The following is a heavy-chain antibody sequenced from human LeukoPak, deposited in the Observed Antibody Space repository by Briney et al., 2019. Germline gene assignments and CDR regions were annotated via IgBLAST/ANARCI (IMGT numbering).Heavy chain of an antibody. CDR1: GFTFSGSA. CDR2: IRSKANSYAT. CDR3: TRHEADYYGSGSYEFDY. J-gene: IGHJ4*02. D-gene: IGHD3-10*01. V-gene: IGHV3-73*01. Sequence: GGSLRLSCAASGFTFSGSAMHWVRQASGKGLEWVGRIRSKANSYATAYAASVKGRFTISRDDSKNTAYLQMNSLKTEDTAVYYCTRHEADYYGSGSYEFDYWGQGTLVTVSS.